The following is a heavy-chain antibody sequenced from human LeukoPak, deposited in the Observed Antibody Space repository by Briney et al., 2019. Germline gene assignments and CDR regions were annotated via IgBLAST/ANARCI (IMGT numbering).Heavy chain of an antibody. Sequence: QSGGSLRLSCAASGFTFSSYAMSWVRQAPGKGLEWVSAISGSGGSTYYADSVKGRFTISRDNSKNTLYLQMNSLRAEDTAVYYCARDRSGSYTFDYWGQGTLVTVSS. J-gene: IGHJ4*02. CDR2: ISGSGGST. D-gene: IGHD1-26*01. CDR1: GFTFSSYA. CDR3: ARDRSGSYTFDY. V-gene: IGHV3-23*01.